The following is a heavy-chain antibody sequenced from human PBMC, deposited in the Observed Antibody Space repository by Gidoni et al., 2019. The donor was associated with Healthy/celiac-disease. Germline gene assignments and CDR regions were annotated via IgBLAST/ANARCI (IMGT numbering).Heavy chain of an antibody. CDR3: ARDGEVVAAIGDYYYGMDV. CDR1: GYTFTSYG. V-gene: IGHV1-18*04. J-gene: IGHJ6*02. D-gene: IGHD2-15*01. CDR2: ISAYNGNT. Sequence: QVQLVQSGAEVKKPGASVKVSCTASGYTFTSYGISWVRQAPGQGLEWMGWISAYNGNTNSAQKLQGRVTMTTDTSTSTAYMELRSLRSDDTAVYYCARDGEVVAAIGDYYYGMDVWGQGTTVTVSS.